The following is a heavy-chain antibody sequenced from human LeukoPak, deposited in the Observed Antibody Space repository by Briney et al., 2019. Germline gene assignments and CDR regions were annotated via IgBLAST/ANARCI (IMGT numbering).Heavy chain of an antibody. Sequence: LPGGSLRLSCAASGFTFRSYDMHWVRQATGKGLEWVSAIGTAGDTYYPGSVKGRFTISRENAKNSLYLQMNSLRAGDTAVYYCARALDSSGWASYYYGMDVWGQGTTVTVSS. CDR2: IGTAGDT. J-gene: IGHJ6*02. CDR3: ARALDSSGWASYYYGMDV. CDR1: GFTFRSYD. V-gene: IGHV3-13*01. D-gene: IGHD6-19*01.